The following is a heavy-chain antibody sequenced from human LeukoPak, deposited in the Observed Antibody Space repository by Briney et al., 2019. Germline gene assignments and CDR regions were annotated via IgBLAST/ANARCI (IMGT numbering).Heavy chain of an antibody. CDR3: AREQCSSTSCYFDY. CDR2: IIPIFGTA. J-gene: IGHJ4*02. V-gene: IGHV1-69*01. D-gene: IGHD2-2*01. CDR1: GGTFSSCA. Sequence: SVKVSCKASGGTFSSCAISWVRQAPGQGLEWMGGIIPIFGTANYAQKFQGRVTITADESTSTAYMELSSLRSEDTAVYYRAREQCSSTSCYFDYWGQGTLVTVSS.